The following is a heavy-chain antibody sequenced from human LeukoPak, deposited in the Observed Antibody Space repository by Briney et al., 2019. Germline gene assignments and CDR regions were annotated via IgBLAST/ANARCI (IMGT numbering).Heavy chain of an antibody. J-gene: IGHJ4*02. CDR3: AKDPVGASVGGDY. V-gene: IGHV3-30*02. CDR1: GFTFSNYG. CDR2: IRYDGSDK. D-gene: IGHD1-26*01. Sequence: GGSLRLSCAASGFTFSNYGMHGVRQAPGKGLEWVAFIRYDGSDKYYVDSVKGRFTISRDNSKDTLFLQMNSLRAEDTAVYYCAKDPVGASVGGDYWGQGTLVTVSS.